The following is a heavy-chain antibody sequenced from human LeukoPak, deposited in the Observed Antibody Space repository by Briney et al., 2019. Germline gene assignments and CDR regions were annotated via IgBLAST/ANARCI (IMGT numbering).Heavy chain of an antibody. D-gene: IGHD4/OR15-4a*01. Sequence: ASVKVSCKASGYTFAGYYMHWVRQAPGQGLEWMGRINPNSGGTNYAQKFQGRVTMTRDTSISTAYMEPSRLRSDDTAVYYCARGVYGDPFDYWGQGTLVTVSS. CDR1: GYTFAGYY. J-gene: IGHJ4*02. V-gene: IGHV1-2*06. CDR2: INPNSGGT. CDR3: ARGVYGDPFDY.